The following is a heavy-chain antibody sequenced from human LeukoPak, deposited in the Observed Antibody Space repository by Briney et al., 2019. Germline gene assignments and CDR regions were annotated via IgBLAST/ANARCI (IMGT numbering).Heavy chain of an antibody. V-gene: IGHV4-61*02. CDR2: INTSGST. CDR1: GGSISSGSYY. CDR3: AREHENDYGSGTIFDY. J-gene: IGHJ4*02. Sequence: SETLSLTCTVSGGSISSGSYYWSWIRQPAGTGLEWIGRINTSGSTNYNPSLKSRVTISVDTSKNQFSLKLSSVTAAYTAVYYCAREHENDYGSGTIFDYWGQGTLVTVSS. D-gene: IGHD3-10*01.